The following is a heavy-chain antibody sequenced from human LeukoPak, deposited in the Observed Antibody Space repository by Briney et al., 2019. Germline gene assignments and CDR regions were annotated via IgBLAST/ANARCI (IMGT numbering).Heavy chain of an antibody. D-gene: IGHD3-22*01. CDR3: AKTRLEYYYDSSGYLALDY. CDR1: GFTFSSYA. Sequence: GGSLRLSCAASGFTFSSYAMSWVRQAPGKGLEWVSAISGSGGSTYYADSVKGRFTISRDNSKNTLYLQMNSLRAEDTAVYYCAKTRLEYYYDSSGYLALDYWGQGTLVAVSS. CDR2: ISGSGGST. V-gene: IGHV3-23*01. J-gene: IGHJ4*02.